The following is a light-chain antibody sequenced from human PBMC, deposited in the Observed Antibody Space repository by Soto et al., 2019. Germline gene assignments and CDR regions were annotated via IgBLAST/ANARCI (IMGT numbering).Light chain of an antibody. CDR1: QSVSSSY. J-gene: IGKJ1*01. Sequence: EIVLTQSPGTLSLSPGKRATLSCRPSQSVSSSYLAWYQQKPGQAPRLLIYGASSRATGIPDRFSGSGSGTDFTLTISRLEPEDFAVYYCQQYGSSPPTFGQGTKVDI. CDR2: GAS. CDR3: QQYGSSPPT. V-gene: IGKV3-20*01.